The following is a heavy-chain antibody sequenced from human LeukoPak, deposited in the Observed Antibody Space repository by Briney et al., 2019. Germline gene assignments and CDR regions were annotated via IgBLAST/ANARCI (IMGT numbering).Heavy chain of an antibody. CDR1: GFTFSTYG. CDR2: IWYGGNNK. CDR3: AKDGGGYCTSSSCAGTWFDP. J-gene: IGHJ5*02. D-gene: IGHD2-2*03. V-gene: IGHV3-33*06. Sequence: GRSLRLSCAASGFTFSTYGMHWVRQAPGKGLEWVALIWYGGNNKYYADSVKGRFTISRDNSQNTLYLQMNSPRVEDTAVYYCAKDGGGYCTSSSCAGTWFDPWGQGTLVTVSS.